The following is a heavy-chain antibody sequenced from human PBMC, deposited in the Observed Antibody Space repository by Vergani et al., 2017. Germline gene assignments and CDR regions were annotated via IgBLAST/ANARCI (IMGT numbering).Heavy chain of an antibody. Sequence: QLQLQESGPGLVKPSETLSLTCTVSGVSIGSNSYYWGWIRQPPGKGLEWIGTIYYTGTTYYNEAHKSRLTISVDTSKNQFSLKLSSVTAADTAVYYCARGLRYYDSSGYLDAFDIWGQGTMVTVSS. D-gene: IGHD3-22*01. V-gene: IGHV4-39*01. CDR3: ARGLRYYDSSGYLDAFDI. CDR2: IYYTGTT. CDR1: GVSIGSNSYY. J-gene: IGHJ3*02.